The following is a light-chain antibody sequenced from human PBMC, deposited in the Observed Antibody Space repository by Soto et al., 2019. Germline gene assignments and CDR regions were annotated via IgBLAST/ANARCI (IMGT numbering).Light chain of an antibody. CDR3: QQRRNWPPLT. V-gene: IGKV1-27*01. CDR1: QCISNY. Sequence: DIQMTQSPSSLSASVGDRVTITCRASQCISNYLAWYQQKPGKVPKLLIYAASTLQSGVPSRFSGSGSGTEFTLTISSLQPEDFAVYYCQQRRNWPPLTFGGGTKVDIK. J-gene: IGKJ4*01. CDR2: AAS.